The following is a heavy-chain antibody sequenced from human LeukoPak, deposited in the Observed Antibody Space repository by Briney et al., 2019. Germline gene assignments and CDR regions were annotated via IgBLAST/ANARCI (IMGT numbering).Heavy chain of an antibody. CDR1: GVSINNYY. D-gene: IGHD1-14*01. J-gene: IGHJ3*02. CDR3: ARNRVDTWAFDI. Sequence: PSETLSLTCTVSGVSINNYYWSWIRQPPGMGLEWIGYIYYSGSTNYNPSLKSRVTISVDTSKNQFSLKLSSVTAADTAVYYCARNRVDTWAFDIWGQGTMVTVSS. CDR2: IYYSGST. V-gene: IGHV4-59*01.